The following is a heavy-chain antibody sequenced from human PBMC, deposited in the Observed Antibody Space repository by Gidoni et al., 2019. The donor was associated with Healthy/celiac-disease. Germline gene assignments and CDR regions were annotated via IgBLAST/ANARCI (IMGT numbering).Heavy chain of an antibody. Sequence: EVQLVESGGGLVQPGRSLRLSCAASGFTFDDYAMHWVRQAPGKGLEWVSGISWNSGSIGYADSVKGRVTISRDNAKNSLYLQMNSLRAEDTALYYCAKIGGSGWFDYWGQGTLVTVSS. J-gene: IGHJ4*02. CDR1: GFTFDDYA. V-gene: IGHV3-9*01. CDR3: AKIGGSGWFDY. D-gene: IGHD2-15*01. CDR2: ISWNSGSI.